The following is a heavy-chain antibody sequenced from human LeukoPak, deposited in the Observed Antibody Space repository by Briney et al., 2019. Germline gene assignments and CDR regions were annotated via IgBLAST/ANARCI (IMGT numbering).Heavy chain of an antibody. J-gene: IGHJ4*02. D-gene: IGHD5-18*01. CDR1: GFTVSSNY. CDR2: IYSGGST. Sequence: GGSLRLSCAASGFTVSSNYMSWVPQAPGRGLEWVSVIYSGGSTYYADSVKGRFTISRHNSKNTLYLQMNSLRAEDTAVYYCARGYSYGYGYWGQGTLVTVSS. V-gene: IGHV3-53*04. CDR3: ARGYSYGYGY.